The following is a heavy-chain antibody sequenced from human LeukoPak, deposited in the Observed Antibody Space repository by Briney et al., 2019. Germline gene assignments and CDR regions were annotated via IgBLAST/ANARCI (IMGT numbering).Heavy chain of an antibody. CDR1: GYSFTSYW. CDR2: IYPGDPDT. D-gene: IGHD3-3*01. J-gene: IGHJ3*02. V-gene: IGHV5-51*01. CDR3: ARPITIFGAPVLDAFDI. Sequence: GESLKISCKGSGYSFTSYWIGWVRQMPGKGLEWMGIIYPGDPDTRYSPSFQGQVTISADKSISTAYLQWSSLKASDTAMYYCARPITIFGAPVLDAFDIWGQGTMVTVSS.